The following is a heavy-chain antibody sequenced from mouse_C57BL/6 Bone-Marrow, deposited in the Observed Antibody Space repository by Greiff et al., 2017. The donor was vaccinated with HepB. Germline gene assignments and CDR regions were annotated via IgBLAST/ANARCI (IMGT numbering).Heavy chain of an antibody. CDR3: AREFYYGSSYRYFDY. D-gene: IGHD1-1*01. J-gene: IGHJ2*01. V-gene: IGHV5-16*01. Sequence: EVQVVESEGGLVQPGSSMKLSCTASGFTFSDYYMAWVRQVPEKGLEWVANINYDGSSTYYLDSLKSRFIISRDNAKNILYLQMSSLKSEDTATYYCAREFYYGSSYRYFDYWGQGTTLTVSS. CDR2: INYDGSST. CDR1: GFTFSDYY.